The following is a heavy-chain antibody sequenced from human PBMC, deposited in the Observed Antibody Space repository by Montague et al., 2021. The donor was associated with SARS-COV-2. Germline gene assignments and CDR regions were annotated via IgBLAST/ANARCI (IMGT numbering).Heavy chain of an antibody. CDR1: GDSINSGSYY. CDR3: AGPDWLKH. Sequence: TLSLTCTVSGDSINSGSYYWSWIRQPAGKGLEWIGRIYTSGRTNYNPCLRSRINMSLDTSKSRFSLNLTSVTAADTAVYYCAGPDWLKHWGQGALVTVSS. V-gene: IGHV4-61*02. CDR2: IYTSGRT. J-gene: IGHJ1*01. D-gene: IGHD3-9*01.